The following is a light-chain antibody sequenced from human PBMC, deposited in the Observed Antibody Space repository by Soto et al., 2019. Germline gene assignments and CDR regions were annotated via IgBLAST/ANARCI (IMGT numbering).Light chain of an antibody. CDR2: KTS. Sequence: IVMTQSPATVSVSPGESTSLSCRASRTIGTNLGWYQQKPGQAPRLLISKTSNRATGVPARFSGSGSGTEVTLTIGSLQSEDIAVYYCQQYADWPLTFGGGTKVDIK. CDR1: RTIGTN. J-gene: IGKJ4*01. V-gene: IGKV3-15*01. CDR3: QQYADWPLT.